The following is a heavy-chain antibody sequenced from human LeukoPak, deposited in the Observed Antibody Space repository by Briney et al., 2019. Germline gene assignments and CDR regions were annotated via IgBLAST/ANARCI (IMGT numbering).Heavy chain of an antibody. V-gene: IGHV3-66*01. CDR1: GFTVSSNY. J-gene: IGHJ6*03. D-gene: IGHD6-13*01. CDR2: IYSGGST. CDR3: ARVLSNYYYMDV. Sequence: GGSLRLSCAASGFTVSSNYMSWVRQAPGKGLEWVSVIYSGGSTYYADSVKGRFTISRDNSKNTLYLQMNSLRAEDTAVYYCARVLSNYYYMDVWGKGTTVTVSS.